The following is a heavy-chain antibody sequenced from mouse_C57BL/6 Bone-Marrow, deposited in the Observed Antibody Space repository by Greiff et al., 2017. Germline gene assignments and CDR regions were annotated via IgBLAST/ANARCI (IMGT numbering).Heavy chain of an antibody. CDR2: IDPSDSYT. CDR3: ARTYCDYEGFAY. Sequence: VQLQQPGAELVRPGTSVKLSCKASGYTFTSYWMHWVKQRPGQGLEWIGVIDPSDSYTNYNQKFKGKATLTVDTTSSTAYMQLSSLTSEDSAVYYCARTYCDYEGFAYWRPGTLVPVSA. CDR1: GYTFTSYW. V-gene: IGHV1-59*01. D-gene: IGHD2-4*01. J-gene: IGHJ3*01.